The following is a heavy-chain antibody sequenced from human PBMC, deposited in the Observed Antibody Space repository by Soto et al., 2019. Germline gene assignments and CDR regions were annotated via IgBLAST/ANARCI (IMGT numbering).Heavy chain of an antibody. Sequence: GGSLRLSCAASGFTFSSYAMSWVRQAPGKGLEWVSAISGSGGSTYYADSVKGRFTISRDNSKNTLYLQMNSLRAEDTAVYYCAREGLITMIVVGVWDYFDYWGQGTLVTVSS. CDR1: GFTFSSYA. CDR2: ISGSGGST. D-gene: IGHD3-22*01. V-gene: IGHV3-23*01. J-gene: IGHJ4*02. CDR3: AREGLITMIVVGVWDYFDY.